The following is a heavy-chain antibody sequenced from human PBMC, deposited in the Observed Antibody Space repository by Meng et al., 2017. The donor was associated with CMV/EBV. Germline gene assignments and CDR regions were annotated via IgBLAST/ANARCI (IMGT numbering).Heavy chain of an antibody. CDR3: TTVYRYYDFWSGIDY. Sequence: GESLKISCAASGFTFSNAWMSCVRQAPGKGLEWVGRIKSKTDGGTTDYAAPVKGRFNISRDDSKNTLYLQMNSLKTEDTAVYYCTTVYRYYDFWSGIDYWGQGTLVTVSS. V-gene: IGHV3-15*01. CDR2: IKSKTDGGTT. J-gene: IGHJ4*02. D-gene: IGHD3-3*01. CDR1: GFTFSNAW.